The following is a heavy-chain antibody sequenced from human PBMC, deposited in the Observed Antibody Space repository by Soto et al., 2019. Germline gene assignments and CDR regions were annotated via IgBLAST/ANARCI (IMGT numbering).Heavy chain of an antibody. D-gene: IGHD3-10*01. CDR3: ARDIRVRGVIVNYYGMDV. Sequence: QVQLVQSGAEVKKPGASVKVSCKASGYTFTSYGISWVRQAPGQGLEWMGWISAYNGNTNYAQKLQGRVTMTTDTATGTADMELRSLRSDDTAVYYCARDIRVRGVIVNYYGMDVWGQGTTVTVSS. J-gene: IGHJ6*02. V-gene: IGHV1-18*01. CDR2: ISAYNGNT. CDR1: GYTFTSYG.